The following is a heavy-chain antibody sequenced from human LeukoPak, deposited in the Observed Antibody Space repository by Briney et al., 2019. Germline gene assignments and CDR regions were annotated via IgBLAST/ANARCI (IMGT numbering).Heavy chain of an antibody. CDR2: IYSGGST. CDR1: GFTVSSNY. J-gene: IGHJ3*02. Sequence: GGSLRLSCAASGFTVSSNYMSWVRQAPGKGLEWVSVIYSGGSTYYADSVKGSFTISRDNSKNTLYLQMNSLRAEDTAVYYCARTSKGRAFDIWGQGTMVTVSS. V-gene: IGHV3-66*01. CDR3: ARTSKGRAFDI.